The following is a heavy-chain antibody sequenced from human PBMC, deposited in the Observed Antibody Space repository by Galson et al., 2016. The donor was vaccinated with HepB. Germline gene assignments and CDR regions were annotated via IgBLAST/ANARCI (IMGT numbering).Heavy chain of an antibody. D-gene: IGHD3-10*01. CDR2: IYSGGTT. J-gene: IGHJ4*02. CDR1: DFTVSNNY. CDR3: ATLNYYSGRHY. Sequence: SLRLSCAASDFTVSNNYMMWVRQAPGKGLEWVSLIYSGGTTHYTDSVKGRFTISRDSSKNTLYLLSNSLRAEDTAMYYCATLNYYSGRHYWGPGTLVTVSS. V-gene: IGHV3-53*01.